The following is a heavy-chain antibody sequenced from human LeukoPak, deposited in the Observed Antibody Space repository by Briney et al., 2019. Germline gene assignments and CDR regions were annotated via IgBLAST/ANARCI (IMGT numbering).Heavy chain of an antibody. V-gene: IGHV3-33*01. CDR1: RFTFSSYG. D-gene: IGHD3-22*01. CDR3: ARAGSLYYYDSSGYLFDY. Sequence: GGSLRLSCAASRFTFSSYGMHWVRQAPGKGLEWVAVIWYDGSNKYYADSVKGRFTISRDNSKNTLYLQMNSLRAEDTAVYYCARAGSLYYYDSSGYLFDYWGQGTLVTVSS. J-gene: IGHJ4*02. CDR2: IWYDGSNK.